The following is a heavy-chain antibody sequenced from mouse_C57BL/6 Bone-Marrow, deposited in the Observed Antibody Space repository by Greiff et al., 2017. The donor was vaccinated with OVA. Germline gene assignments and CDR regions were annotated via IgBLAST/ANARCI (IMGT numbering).Heavy chain of an antibody. D-gene: IGHD1-1*01. V-gene: IGHV1-81*01. CDR3: AHITTVVATEYFDY. J-gene: IGHJ2*01. CDR1: GYTFTSYG. Sequence: QVQLQQSGAELARPGASVKLSCKASGYTFTSYGISWVKQRTGQGLEWIGEIYPRSGNTYYNEKFKSKATLTVDKPSSTAYMQLSSLTSEDSAVYYCAHITTVVATEYFDYWGQGTTLTVSS. CDR2: IYPRSGNT.